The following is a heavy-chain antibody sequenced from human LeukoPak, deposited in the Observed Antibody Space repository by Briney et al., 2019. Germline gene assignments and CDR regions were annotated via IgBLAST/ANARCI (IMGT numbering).Heavy chain of an antibody. CDR3: ARVDPRWFTPFADY. D-gene: IGHD2-15*01. CDR2: INTNTGNP. Sequence: ASVKVSCKASGYTFTSYAMNWVRQAPGQGLEWMGWINTNTGNPTYAQGFTGRFVFSLDTSVSTAYLQISSLKAEDIAVYYCARVDPRWFTPFADYWGQGTLVTVSS. V-gene: IGHV7-4-1*02. CDR1: GYTFTSYA. J-gene: IGHJ4*02.